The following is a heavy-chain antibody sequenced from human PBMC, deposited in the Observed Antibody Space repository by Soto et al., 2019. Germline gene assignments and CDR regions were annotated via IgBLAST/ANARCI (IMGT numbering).Heavy chain of an antibody. CDR2: VYYSGNT. D-gene: IGHD7-27*01. CDR1: GGSFSGYY. Sequence: SETLSLTCAVYGGSFSGYYWTWIRQSPGKGLEWIGFVYYSGNTYYNPYTPSLESRVTISVDTSKNQFSLKLTSVTAADTAVYYCARRLTGDGYWFDPWGPGTLVTVSS. CDR3: ARRLTGDGYWFDP. J-gene: IGHJ5*02. V-gene: IGHV4-34*09.